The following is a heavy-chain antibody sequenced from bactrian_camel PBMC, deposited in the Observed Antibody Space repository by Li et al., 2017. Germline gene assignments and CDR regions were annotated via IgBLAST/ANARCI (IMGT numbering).Heavy chain of an antibody. CDR3: ATAGLVGWGSYEYNY. CDR2: IAMDGTT. Sequence: QLVESGGGSVQAGGSLRLSCAASGFPATVYCMAWFHQTPGNEREGVASIAMDGTTKYADSVKGRFTISKDNAENTVYLQMNSLKPEDTAVYYCATAGLVGWGSYEYNYWGQGTQVTVS. D-gene: IGHD5*01. CDR1: GFPATVYC. V-gene: IGHV3S53*01. J-gene: IGHJ4*01.